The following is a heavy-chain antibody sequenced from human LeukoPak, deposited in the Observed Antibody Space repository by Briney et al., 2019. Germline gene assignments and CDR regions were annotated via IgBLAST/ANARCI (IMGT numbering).Heavy chain of an antibody. CDR2: IYHSGST. CDR3: ASGGVTTDYFDY. Sequence: PSETLSLTCAVSRGSISSGGYSWRWIRQPPGKGLEWIGYIYHSGSTYYNPSLKSRVTISVDRSKNQFSLKLSSVTAADTAVYYCASGGVTTDYFDYWGQGTLVTVSS. D-gene: IGHD4-17*01. J-gene: IGHJ4*02. V-gene: IGHV4-30-2*01. CDR1: RGSISSGGYS.